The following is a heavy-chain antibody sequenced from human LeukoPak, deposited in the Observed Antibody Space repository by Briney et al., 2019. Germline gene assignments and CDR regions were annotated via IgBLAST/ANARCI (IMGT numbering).Heavy chain of an antibody. Sequence: PSETLSLTCTVSGYSISSGYYWGWIRQPPGKGLEWIGSIYHSGSTYYNPSLKSRVTISVDTSKNQFSLKLSSVTAADTAVYYCARARANTLYYWGQGTLVTVSS. J-gene: IGHJ4*02. D-gene: IGHD2-8*01. CDR1: GYSISSGYY. V-gene: IGHV4-38-2*02. CDR3: ARARANTLYY. CDR2: IYHSGST.